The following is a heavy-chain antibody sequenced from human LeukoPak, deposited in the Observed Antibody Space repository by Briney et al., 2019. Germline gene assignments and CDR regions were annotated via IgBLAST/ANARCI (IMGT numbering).Heavy chain of an antibody. CDR2: IYPGDSDT. Sequence: GESLKISCKGSGYSFTSYWIGWVRQMPGKGLEWMGIIYPGDSDTRYSPSFQGQVTISADKSISTAYLQWSSLKASDTATYYCARELVAAATPDYGMDVWGQGTTVTVSS. CDR1: GYSFTSYW. J-gene: IGHJ6*02. CDR3: ARELVAAATPDYGMDV. V-gene: IGHV5-51*01. D-gene: IGHD2-15*01.